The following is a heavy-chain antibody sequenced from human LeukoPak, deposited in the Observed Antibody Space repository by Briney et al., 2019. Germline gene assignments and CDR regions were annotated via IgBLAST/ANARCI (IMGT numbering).Heavy chain of an antibody. CDR3: AADPAGFGAFDI. CDR2: IVVGSGNT. Sequence: SVKVSRKASGFTFTKSAVQWVRQARGQRLECIGWIVVGSGNTDNAQKFQERVTITRDMSTSTAYMELNSLTSEDTAIYYCAADPAGFGAFDIWGHGTIVTVSS. CDR1: GFTFTKSA. D-gene: IGHD3-16*01. J-gene: IGHJ3*02. V-gene: IGHV1-58*01.